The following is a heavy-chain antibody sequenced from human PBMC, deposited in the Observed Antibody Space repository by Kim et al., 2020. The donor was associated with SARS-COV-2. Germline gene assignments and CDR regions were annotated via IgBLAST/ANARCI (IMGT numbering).Heavy chain of an antibody. Sequence: SETLSLTCTVSGGSISSGGYYWSWIRQHPGKGLEWIGYIYYSGSTYYNPSLKGRVTISVDTSKNQFSLKLSSVTAADTAVYYCARGKYYYDSSGYFDYWGQGTLVTVSS. CDR3: ARGKYYYDSSGYFDY. J-gene: IGHJ4*02. CDR1: GGSISSGGYY. CDR2: IYYSGST. V-gene: IGHV4-31*03. D-gene: IGHD3-22*01.